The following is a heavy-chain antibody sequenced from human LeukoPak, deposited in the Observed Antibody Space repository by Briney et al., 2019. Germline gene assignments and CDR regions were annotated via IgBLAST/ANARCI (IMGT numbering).Heavy chain of an antibody. D-gene: IGHD3-22*01. CDR1: NGSFSGYY. CDR3: ARDRLDSSGYYPFDY. CDR2: INHRGST. J-gene: IGHJ4*02. Sequence: SETLSLTCAVYNGSFSGYYWSWIRQPPGKGLEWIGEINHRGSTNNNPSLKSRVTISVDTSKNQFSLKLSSVTAADTAVYYCARDRLDSSGYYPFDYWGQGTLVTVSS. V-gene: IGHV4-34*01.